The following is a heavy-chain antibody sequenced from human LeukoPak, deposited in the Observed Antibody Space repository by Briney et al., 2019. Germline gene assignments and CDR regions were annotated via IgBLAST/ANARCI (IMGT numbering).Heavy chain of an antibody. CDR1: GFTFTSSA. D-gene: IGHD6-13*01. CDR2: IVVGSGNT. Sequence: SVKVSCKASGFTFTSSAMQWVRQARGQRLEWIGWIVVGSGNTNYAQKFQERVTITRDMSTSTAYMELSSLRSEDTAVYYCAAEQQLDRAGYYYYYGMDVWGQGTTVTVSS. J-gene: IGHJ6*02. CDR3: AAEQQLDRAGYYYYYGMDV. V-gene: IGHV1-58*02.